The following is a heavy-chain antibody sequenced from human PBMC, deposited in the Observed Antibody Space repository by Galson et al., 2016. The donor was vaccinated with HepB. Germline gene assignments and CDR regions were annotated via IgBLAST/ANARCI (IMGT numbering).Heavy chain of an antibody. CDR2: IYTSGST. CDR3: ARDLYSYGYRNYFDY. J-gene: IGHJ4*02. CDR1: GGSLSNYY. D-gene: IGHD5-18*01. Sequence: ETLSLTCTVSGGSLSNYYWNWIRQPAGKGLEWIGHIYTSGSTNYNPSLKSRVTMSVDTSKNQFSLKLSSVTAADTAVYYCARDLYSYGYRNYFDYWGQGTLVTVSS. V-gene: IGHV4-4*07.